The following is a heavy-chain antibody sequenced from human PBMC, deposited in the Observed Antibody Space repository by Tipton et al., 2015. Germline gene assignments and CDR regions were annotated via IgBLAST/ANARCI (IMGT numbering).Heavy chain of an antibody. CDR1: GFTFSSYG. CDR3: ARVISWGWFDP. J-gene: IGHJ5*02. V-gene: IGHV3-21*01. D-gene: IGHD7-27*01. CDR2: ITSSSDYI. Sequence: QLVQSGGGLVKPGGSLSLSCAASGFTFSSYGMTWVRQAPGKGLEWVSSITSSSDYIYYADSVKGRFTISRDNAKNSLYLEMYSLRAEDTAVYYCARVISWGWFDPWGQGTLVTVSS.